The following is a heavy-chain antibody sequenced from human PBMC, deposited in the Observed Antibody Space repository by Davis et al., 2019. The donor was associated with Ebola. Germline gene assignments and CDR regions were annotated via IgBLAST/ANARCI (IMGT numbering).Heavy chain of an antibody. CDR3: AKGLYCSTITCHEGGWFGP. J-gene: IGHJ5*02. CDR1: GFTFNSYA. CDR2: VRVGGDYT. V-gene: IGHV3-23*01. Sequence: PGGSLRLSCAASGFTFNSYAMSLDRQALGQGLEWLSRVRVGGDYTYDTDSVKCRFTISRDNSNNTLYLQMHSLRAEDTAVYYCAKGLYCSTITCHEGGWFGPWGQGTPVTVSS. D-gene: IGHD2-2*01.